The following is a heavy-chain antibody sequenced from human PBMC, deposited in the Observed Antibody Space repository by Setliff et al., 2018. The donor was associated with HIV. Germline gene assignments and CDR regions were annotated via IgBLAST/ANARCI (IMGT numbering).Heavy chain of an antibody. CDR1: GGTFRSHE. Sequence: GASVKVSCKASGGTFRSHEISWVRQAPGQGLEWMGGIIPVVGVADYAQKFQGRVTITTDESTSTAYMEVNSLRSEDTAVYYCAGGLVSQKVPFDPWGQGTLVTVSS. V-gene: IGHV1-69*05. D-gene: IGHD1-1*01. CDR3: AGGLVSQKVPFDP. CDR2: IIPVVGVA. J-gene: IGHJ5*02.